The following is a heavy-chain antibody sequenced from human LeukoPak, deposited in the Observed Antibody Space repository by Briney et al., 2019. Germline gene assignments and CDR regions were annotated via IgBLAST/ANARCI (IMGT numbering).Heavy chain of an antibody. CDR3: ARDLSSFYYDSSGGMDV. D-gene: IGHD3-22*01. V-gene: IGHV3-74*01. J-gene: IGHJ6*02. Sequence: PGGSLRLSCAASGFTFSSFWMHWVRHAPGKGLMWVSRINGDGSTTSYADSVKGRFTISRDNAKNTLYLQMNSLRAEDTAVYYCARDLSSFYYDSSGGMDVWGRGTTVTVSS. CDR1: GFTFSSFW. CDR2: INGDGSTT.